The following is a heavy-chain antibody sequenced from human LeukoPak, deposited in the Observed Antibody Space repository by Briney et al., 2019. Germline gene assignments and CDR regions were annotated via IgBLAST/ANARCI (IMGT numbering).Heavy chain of an antibody. D-gene: IGHD3-3*01. J-gene: IGHJ4*02. CDR1: GGSISSSSYY. Sequence: SETLSLTCTVSGGSISSSSYYWGWIRQPPGKGLEWIGSIYYSGSTYYNPSLKSRVTISVDTSKNQFSLKLSSVTAADTAVYYCARSPAEWLSYDYWGQGTLVTVSS. CDR2: IYYSGST. CDR3: ARSPAEWLSYDY. V-gene: IGHV4-39*07.